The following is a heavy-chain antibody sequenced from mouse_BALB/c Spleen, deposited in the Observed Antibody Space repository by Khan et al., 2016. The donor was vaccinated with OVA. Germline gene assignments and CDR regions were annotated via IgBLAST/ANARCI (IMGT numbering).Heavy chain of an antibody. CDR3: ARDRYYGSSPDWFAY. Sequence: EVELVESGGGLVRPGGSLKLSCAASGFTFSSYALSWVRQTPEKRLEWVAEISKSGSNIYYPDTVTGRFTISRDNAKDTLYLEMSSLRSEDTAMYYCARDRYYGSSPDWFAYWGQGTLVTVSA. D-gene: IGHD1-1*01. CDR1: GFTFSSYA. J-gene: IGHJ3*01. CDR2: ISKSGSNI. V-gene: IGHV5-9-4*01.